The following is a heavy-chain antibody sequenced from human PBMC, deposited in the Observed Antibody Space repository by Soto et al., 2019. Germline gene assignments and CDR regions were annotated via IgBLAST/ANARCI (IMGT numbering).Heavy chain of an antibody. J-gene: IGHJ4*02. Sequence: QVQLQESGPGLVKPSETLSLTCTVSGGSISSYYWSWIRQPPGKGLEWIGYIYYSGSTNYNPSPKSRVTISVDTSKNHFSLKLSSVTAADTAVYYCAGRASRYYYDSIGYFDYWGQGTLVTVSS. CDR1: GGSISSYY. D-gene: IGHD3-22*01. CDR3: AGRASRYYYDSIGYFDY. V-gene: IGHV4-59*01. CDR2: IYYSGST.